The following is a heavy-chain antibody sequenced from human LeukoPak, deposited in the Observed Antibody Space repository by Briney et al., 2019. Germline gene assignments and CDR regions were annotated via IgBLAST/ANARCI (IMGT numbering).Heavy chain of an antibody. D-gene: IGHD3-22*01. CDR3: ARDGHRRYYYDSSGREDAFDI. Sequence: GASVKVSCKASGYTFTSYYMHWVRQAPGQGLEWMGIINPSGGSTSYARKFQGRVTMTRDMSTSTVYMEVSSLRSEDTAVYYCARDGHRRYYYDSSGREDAFDIWGQGTMVTVSS. V-gene: IGHV1-46*01. CDR2: INPSGGST. CDR1: GYTFTSYY. J-gene: IGHJ3*02.